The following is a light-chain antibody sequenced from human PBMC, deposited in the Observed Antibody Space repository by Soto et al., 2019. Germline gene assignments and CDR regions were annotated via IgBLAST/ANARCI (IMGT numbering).Light chain of an antibody. CDR3: QQYGSSLLMYT. CDR2: GAF. V-gene: IGKV3-20*01. J-gene: IGKJ2*01. CDR1: QSVSNSY. Sequence: EIVLTQSPGTLSLSPGERATLSCTASQSVSNSYLAWYQQKSDQASRLLIYGAFSRAAGIPGRFSGSGSGTDFTRTISRLEPEDFAVYYCQQYGSSLLMYTFGQGTKVEIK.